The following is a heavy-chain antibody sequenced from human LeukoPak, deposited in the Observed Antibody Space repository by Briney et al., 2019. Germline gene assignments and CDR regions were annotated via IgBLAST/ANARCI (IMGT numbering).Heavy chain of an antibody. CDR3: ARDGTAAGLYFDL. V-gene: IGHV3-7*01. J-gene: IGHJ4*01. CDR1: GFTFSSYW. CDR2: IGQDGGEK. Sequence: PGGSLRLSCAVSGFTFSSYWMNWVRQAPGKGLEWVASIGQDGGEKSYVDSVKGRFTISRDNTKNSLYLQMNSLRAEDTAVYFCARDGTAAGLYFDLWSQGTLVTVSS. D-gene: IGHD6-13*01.